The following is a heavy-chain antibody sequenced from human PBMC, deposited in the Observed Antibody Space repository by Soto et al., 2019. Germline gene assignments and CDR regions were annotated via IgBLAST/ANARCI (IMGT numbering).Heavy chain of an antibody. CDR3: ARLYYISGRPLMDI. Sequence: SETLSLTCAVSGGSIRSYYWTWVRQPPGKGLEWIGYIYYNGNTKYSPSFKSRVTISVDTPKNQFSLKVGSVNAADTAVYYCARLYYISGRPLMDIWGQATTVTVSS. J-gene: IGHJ6*02. CDR2: IYYNGNT. V-gene: IGHV4-59*01. D-gene: IGHD3-10*01. CDR1: GGSIRSYY.